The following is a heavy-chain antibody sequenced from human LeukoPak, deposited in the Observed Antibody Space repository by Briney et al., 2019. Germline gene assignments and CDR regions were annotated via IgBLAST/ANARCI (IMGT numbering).Heavy chain of an antibody. Sequence: PGGSLRLSCAASGFTFSSYSMNWVRQAPGKGLEWVSYISSSSNTIYYADSVKGRFTISRDNAKNSLFLQMNSLRDEDTSVYYCARDDAPINYYYYGMDVWGQGTTVTVSS. CDR3: ARDDAPINYYYYGMDV. V-gene: IGHV3-48*02. CDR2: ISSSSNTI. J-gene: IGHJ6*02. CDR1: GFTFSSYS.